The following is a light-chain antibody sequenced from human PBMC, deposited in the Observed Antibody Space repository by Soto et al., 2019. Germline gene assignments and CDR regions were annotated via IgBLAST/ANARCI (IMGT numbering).Light chain of an antibody. CDR2: LGS. V-gene: IGKV2-28*01. CDR3: MQVLQTPVT. CDR1: QSLLHGTGYNY. Sequence: EIVMTQSPLSLPVTPGEPASISCRSSQSLLHGTGYNYLDWYLQKPGQSPQLLIQLGSMRACGVPERFSGSGSGTDFTLKISRVEAEDFGVYYCMQVLQTPVTFGPGTKVDI. J-gene: IGKJ3*01.